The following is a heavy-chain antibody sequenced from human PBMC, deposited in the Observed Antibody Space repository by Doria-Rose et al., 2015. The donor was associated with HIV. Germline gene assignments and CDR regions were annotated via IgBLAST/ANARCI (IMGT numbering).Heavy chain of an antibody. Sequence: QVTLKESGPVLVKPTETLTLTCTVSGVSLSSPGMGVSWIRQPPGKALEWLANIFSDDERYYKTTLKSRPTISRGTSKSQVVLTMTDMDPVDTATYYCARIKSSRWYHKYYFDFWGQGTLSSSPQ. CDR1: GVSLSSPGMG. CDR3: ARIKSSRWYHKYYFDF. CDR2: IFSDDER. V-gene: IGHV2-26*01. D-gene: IGHD6-13*01. J-gene: IGHJ4*02.